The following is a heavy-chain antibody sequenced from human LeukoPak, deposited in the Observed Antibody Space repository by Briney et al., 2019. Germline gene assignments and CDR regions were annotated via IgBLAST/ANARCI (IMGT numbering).Heavy chain of an antibody. V-gene: IGHV6-1*01. J-gene: IGHJ6*02. CDR2: TYYRSEWYN. CDR1: GDSVSSNSAS. Sequence: SQTLSLTCAISGDSVSSNSASWNWIRQSPSRGLEWLGRTYYRSEWYNDYAVSVKSRITINADTSKNQFSLQLNSVTPEDTAVYYCARGGKGYGSGSYKQEYYYYGMDVWGQGTTVTVSS. D-gene: IGHD3-10*01. CDR3: ARGGKGYGSGSYKQEYYYYGMDV.